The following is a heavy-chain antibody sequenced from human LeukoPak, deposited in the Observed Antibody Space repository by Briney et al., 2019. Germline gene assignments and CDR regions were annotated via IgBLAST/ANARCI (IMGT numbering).Heavy chain of an antibody. J-gene: IGHJ4*02. Sequence: ASVKVSCKASGNIFSRSIITWVRQAPGQGLEWMGGFMPIFGAAHYSQKFQDRVTITADEVTNTAYLEMRSLRSDDTGLYYCATVDAATAVSGRLPDYYLELWGQGTLITVSS. D-gene: IGHD6-19*01. CDR3: ATVDAATAVSGRLPDYYLEL. CDR2: FMPIFGAA. CDR1: GNIFSRSI. V-gene: IGHV1-69*01.